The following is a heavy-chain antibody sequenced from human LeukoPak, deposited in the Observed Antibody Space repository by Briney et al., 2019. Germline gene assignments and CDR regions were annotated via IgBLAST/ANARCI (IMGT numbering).Heavy chain of an antibody. CDR2: ISSSSTTI. CDR1: GFSFSSYS. Sequence: QPGGSLRLSCAASGFSFSSYSMNWVRQAPGKGLEWVSYISSSSTTIYYADSVKGRFTISRDNAKNSLYLQMNSLRDEDTAVYYCARGKANPYWYFDLWGRGTLVTVSS. V-gene: IGHV3-48*02. J-gene: IGHJ2*01. CDR3: ARGKANPYWYFDL.